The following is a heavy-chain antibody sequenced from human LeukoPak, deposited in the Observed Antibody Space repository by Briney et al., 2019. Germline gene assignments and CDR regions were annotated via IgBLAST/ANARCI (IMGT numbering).Heavy chain of an antibody. CDR2: MNPNSGNT. D-gene: IGHD3-3*01. Sequence: ASVKVSCKASGYTFTSYDINWVRQATGQELEWIGWMNPNSGNTGYAQKFQGRVTITRDTSASTAYMELSSLRSEDTAVYYCARGRITIFGVVITIDYWGQGTLVTVSS. CDR3: ARGRITIFGVVITIDY. V-gene: IGHV1-8*01. CDR1: GYTFTSYD. J-gene: IGHJ4*02.